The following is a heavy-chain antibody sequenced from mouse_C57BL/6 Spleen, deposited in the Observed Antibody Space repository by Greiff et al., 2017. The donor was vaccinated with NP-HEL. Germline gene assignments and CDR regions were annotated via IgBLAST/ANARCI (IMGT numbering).Heavy chain of an antibody. Sequence: VQLQQSGPELVKPGASVKISCKASGYTFTDYYMNWVKQSHGKSLEWIGDINPNNGGTSYNQKFKGKATLTVDKSSSTAYMELRSLTSEDSAVYYCARHYYGSKDYWGQGTTLTVSS. CDR1: GYTFTDYY. CDR3: ARHYYGSKDY. J-gene: IGHJ2*01. CDR2: INPNNGGT. V-gene: IGHV1-26*01. D-gene: IGHD1-1*01.